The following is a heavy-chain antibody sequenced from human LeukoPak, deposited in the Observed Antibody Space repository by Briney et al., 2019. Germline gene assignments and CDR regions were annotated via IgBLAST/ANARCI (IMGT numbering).Heavy chain of an antibody. D-gene: IGHD3-22*01. CDR3: ARDPYRGGYLPNYYGMDV. Sequence: PVKVSFKASGGTFSSYAISWVRQAPGQGLEWMGGIIPIFGTANYAQKFQGRVTITADESTSTAYMELSSLRSEDTAVYYCARDPYRGGYLPNYYGMDVWGQGTTVTVSS. V-gene: IGHV1-69*13. J-gene: IGHJ6*02. CDR2: IIPIFGTA. CDR1: GGTFSSYA.